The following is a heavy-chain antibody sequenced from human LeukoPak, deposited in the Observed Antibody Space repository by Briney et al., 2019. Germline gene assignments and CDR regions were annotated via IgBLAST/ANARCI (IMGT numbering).Heavy chain of an antibody. D-gene: IGHD5-18*01. Sequence: GGSLRLSCAASGFTFSGSSIHWVRQASGKGLEWVGRIRSKASSYATAYAASVAGRFTISRDDSQNTAYLQMNSLKTEDAAVYYCSRYVDTPLDYWGQGALVTVSS. J-gene: IGHJ4*02. V-gene: IGHV3-73*01. CDR3: SRYVDTPLDY. CDR2: IRSKASSYAT. CDR1: GFTFSGSS.